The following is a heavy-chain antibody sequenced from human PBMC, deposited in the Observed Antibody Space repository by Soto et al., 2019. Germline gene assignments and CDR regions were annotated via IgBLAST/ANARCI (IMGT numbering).Heavy chain of an antibody. CDR1: GYTFTSYD. D-gene: IGHD6-19*01. J-gene: IGHJ3*02. CDR3: ARGRYSSGWYGNNSFDI. V-gene: IGHV1-8*01. Sequence: ASVKVSCKASGYTFTSYDINWVRQATGQGLEWMGWMNPNSGNTGYAQKFQGRVTMTRNTSISTAYMELSSLRSEDTAVYYCARGRYSSGWYGNNSFDIRGQGTMVTVS. CDR2: MNPNSGNT.